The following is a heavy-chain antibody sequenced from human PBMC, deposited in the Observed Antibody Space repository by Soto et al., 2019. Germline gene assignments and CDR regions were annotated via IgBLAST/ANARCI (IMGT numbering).Heavy chain of an antibody. J-gene: IGHJ6*02. V-gene: IGHV5-10-1*01. Sequence: EVQLAQSGAEVKKPGESLRISCKGSGYDFTSYWITWVRQLPVKGLEWMGRIDPSDSYTTYSPSFQGHITFSADKSISTAYLQWSSLKASDTAVYYCARHEGVPAADGLDVWGQGTTVTVSS. D-gene: IGHD2-2*01. CDR1: GYDFTSYW. CDR3: ARHEGVPAADGLDV. CDR2: IDPSDSYT.